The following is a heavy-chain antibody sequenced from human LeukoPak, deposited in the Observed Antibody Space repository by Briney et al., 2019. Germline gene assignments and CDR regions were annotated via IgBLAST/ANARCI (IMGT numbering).Heavy chain of an antibody. Sequence: GRSLRLSCAASGFSFSSYGMHWVRQAPGKGLEWVSYISSSGSTIYYADSVKGRFTISRDNAKNSLYLQMNSLRAEDTAVYYCARVHTQSDAFDIWGQGTMVTVSS. CDR2: ISSSGSTI. D-gene: IGHD2-2*02. CDR3: ARVHTQSDAFDI. V-gene: IGHV3-48*04. CDR1: GFSFSSYG. J-gene: IGHJ3*02.